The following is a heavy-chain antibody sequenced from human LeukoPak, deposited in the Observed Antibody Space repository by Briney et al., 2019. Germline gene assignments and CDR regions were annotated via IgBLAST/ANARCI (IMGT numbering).Heavy chain of an antibody. CDR1: GFTFSNFA. V-gene: IGHV3-23*01. D-gene: IGHD2-2*03. J-gene: IGHJ4*02. Sequence: GGSLRLSCAASGFTFSNFAMSWVRQAPGKGLEWVSAISGSGGSTYYADSVKGRFTISRDNSKNTLYLQMNSLRAEDTAVYYCASKIGGYCSSTSCSNDWGQGTLVTVSS. CDR3: ASKIGGYCSSTSCSND. CDR2: ISGSGGST.